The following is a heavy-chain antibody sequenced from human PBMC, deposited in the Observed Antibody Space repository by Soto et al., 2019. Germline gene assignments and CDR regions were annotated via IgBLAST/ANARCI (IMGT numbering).Heavy chain of an antibody. Sequence: QVQLVESGGDVVQPGRSLRLSCAASGSTFSSYDIHWVRQAPGKGLERVAHITPDGNRAYYADSVKGRFTVSRDNARNTVYLQVKSLRPEDTAVYHCVRGPSHGAFDIWGQGTLVTVSS. J-gene: IGHJ3*02. CDR3: VRGPSHGAFDI. V-gene: IGHV3-30-3*01. CDR1: GSTFSSYD. CDR2: ITPDGNRA.